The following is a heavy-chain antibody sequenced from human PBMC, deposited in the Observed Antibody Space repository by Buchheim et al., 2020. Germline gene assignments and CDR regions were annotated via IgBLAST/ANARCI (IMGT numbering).Heavy chain of an antibody. Sequence: EAQLLESGGGLVQPGGSVRLSCAASGFTFRSYAMSWVRQAPGKGLEWVSAISDSGGSTFYADSVKGRFTISRDNSKNHLYPQMNSLRAEDTAVYYCAKVGLYSGWFDPWGQGTL. CDR3: AKVGLYSGWFDP. V-gene: IGHV3-23*01. CDR1: GFTFRSYA. CDR2: ISDSGGST. J-gene: IGHJ5*02. D-gene: IGHD2-15*01.